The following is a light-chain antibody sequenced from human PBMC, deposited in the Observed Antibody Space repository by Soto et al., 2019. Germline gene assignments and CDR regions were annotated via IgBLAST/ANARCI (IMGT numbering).Light chain of an antibody. V-gene: IGLV1-44*01. Sequence: QSVLTQAPSASGTPGRRVTISCSGSSSNIGSNTVSWYQQVPGTAPKVLIYSNVQRPSGVPDRFSGSKSGTSASLAIGGLQSEDEADYYCAAWDGSLNGWVFGGGTKLTVL. CDR3: AAWDGSLNGWV. CDR1: SSNIGSNT. CDR2: SNV. J-gene: IGLJ3*02.